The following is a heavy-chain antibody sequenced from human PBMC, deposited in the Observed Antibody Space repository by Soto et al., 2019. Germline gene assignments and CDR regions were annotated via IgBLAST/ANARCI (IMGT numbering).Heavy chain of an antibody. CDR2: IYFSGTT. V-gene: IGHV4-31*03. J-gene: IGHJ5*02. CDR3: ARRDRSGFSYWLDT. CDR1: GGSISSGDYY. Sequence: PSETLSLTCTVSGGSISSGDYYWSWIRQHPGEGLEWIGTIYFSGTTYYNPSLKSRVTISVDTSKNQFSLNLSSVTAADTAVYYCARRDRSGFSYWLDTWGQGTLVTVSS. D-gene: IGHD3-22*01.